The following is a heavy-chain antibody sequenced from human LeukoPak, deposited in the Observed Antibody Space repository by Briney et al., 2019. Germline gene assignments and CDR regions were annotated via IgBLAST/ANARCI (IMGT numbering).Heavy chain of an antibody. CDR3: ARGRVVLWFGELMSRIYYCYGMDV. J-gene: IGHJ6*02. CDR2: INHSGST. Sequence: SETLSLTCAVYGGSFSGYYWSWIRQPPGKGLEWIGEINHSGSTNYNPSLKSRVTISVDTSKNQFSLKLSSVTAADTAVYYCARGRVVLWFGELMSRIYYCYGMDVWGQGTTVTVSS. CDR1: GGSFSGYY. V-gene: IGHV4-34*01. D-gene: IGHD3-10*01.